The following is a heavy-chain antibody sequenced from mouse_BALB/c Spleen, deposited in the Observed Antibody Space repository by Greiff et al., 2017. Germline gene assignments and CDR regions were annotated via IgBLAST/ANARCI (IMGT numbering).Heavy chain of an antibody. Sequence: EVKLMESGGGLVQPGGSLKLSCAASGFTFSSYTMSWVRQTPEKRLEWVAYISNGGGSTYYPDTVKGRFTISRDNAKNTLYLQMSSLKSEDTAMYYCARREYYGNYEYYAMDYWGQGTSVTVSS. CDR3: ARREYYGNYEYYAMDY. D-gene: IGHD2-1*01. J-gene: IGHJ4*01. V-gene: IGHV5-12-2*01. CDR2: ISNGGGST. CDR1: GFTFSSYT.